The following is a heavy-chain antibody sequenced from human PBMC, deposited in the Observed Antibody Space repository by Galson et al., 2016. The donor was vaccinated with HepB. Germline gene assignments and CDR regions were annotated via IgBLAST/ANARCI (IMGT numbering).Heavy chain of an antibody. Sequence: SLRLSCAASGFNFSRYWMTWVRQAPGKGLEWVANIKEDESEKHYVGSLKGRFTISRDNAKNSVYLQINSLTAGDTAIYYCGRESSEDTAMVDHWGQGTLVTVSS. V-gene: IGHV3-7*03. CDR1: GFNFSRYW. CDR3: GRESSEDTAMVDH. J-gene: IGHJ5*02. D-gene: IGHD5-18*01. CDR2: IKEDESEK.